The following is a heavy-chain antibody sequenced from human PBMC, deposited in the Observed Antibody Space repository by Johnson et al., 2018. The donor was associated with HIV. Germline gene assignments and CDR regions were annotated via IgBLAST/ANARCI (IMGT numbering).Heavy chain of an antibody. D-gene: IGHD3/OR15-3a*01. J-gene: IGHJ3*02. CDR2: ISWNSGSV. CDR1: GFTFDDYA. CDR3: VKGRGLDRRGDAFEI. V-gene: IGHV3-9*01. Sequence: VQLVESGGGVVQPGRSLRLSCVASGFTFDDYAMHWVRQAPGKGLEWVSGISWNSGSVGYADSVKGRFTISRDNAKNSLYSQMNSLRAEDTALYYCVKGRGLDRRGDAFEIWGQGTMVTVSS.